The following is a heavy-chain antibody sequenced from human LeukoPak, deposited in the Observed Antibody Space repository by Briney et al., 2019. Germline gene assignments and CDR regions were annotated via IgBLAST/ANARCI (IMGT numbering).Heavy chain of an antibody. CDR2: VHYSGTT. Sequence: SSETLSLXCTVSGGSIRTDYWSWIRQPPGKVLEWIAFVHYSGTTNYNPSLKSRVTISVDTSKSQFSLKLSSVTAADTAVYYCARGGASSKFFDYWGQGALVTVSS. J-gene: IGHJ4*02. D-gene: IGHD6-6*01. CDR1: GGSIRTDY. CDR3: ARGGASSKFFDY. V-gene: IGHV4-59*01.